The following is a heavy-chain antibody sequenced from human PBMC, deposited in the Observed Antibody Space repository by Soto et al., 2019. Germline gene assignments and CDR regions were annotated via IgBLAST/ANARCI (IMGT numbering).Heavy chain of an antibody. J-gene: IGHJ4*02. CDR1: GFTFSSYG. Sequence: GGSLRLSCAASGFTFSSYGIHWVRQAPGKGLEWVAVISYDGSNKYYADSVEGRFTISRDNSKNTVNLQMNSLRAEDTAVYYCAKDSISDYYDSSGYLDYWGQGTLVTVSS. V-gene: IGHV3-30*18. D-gene: IGHD3-22*01. CDR2: ISYDGSNK. CDR3: AKDSISDYYDSSGYLDY.